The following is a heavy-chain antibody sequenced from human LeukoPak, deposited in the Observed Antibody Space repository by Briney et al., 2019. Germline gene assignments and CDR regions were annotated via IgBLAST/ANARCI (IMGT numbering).Heavy chain of an antibody. V-gene: IGHV1-2*02. CDR1: GYTFTGYY. Sequence: ASMKVSCKASGYTFTGYYMHWVRQAPGQGLEWMGWINPNSGGTNYAQKFQGRVTMTRDTSISTAYMELSRLRSDDTAVYYCAGGRYDFWSGYDFDYWGQGTLVTVSS. J-gene: IGHJ4*02. CDR3: AGGRYDFWSGYDFDY. D-gene: IGHD3-3*01. CDR2: INPNSGGT.